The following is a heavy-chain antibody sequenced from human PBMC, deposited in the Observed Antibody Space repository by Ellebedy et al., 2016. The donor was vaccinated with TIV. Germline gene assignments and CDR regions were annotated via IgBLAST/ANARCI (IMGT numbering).Heavy chain of an antibody. Sequence: GGSLRLXXAASGFTFISYAMTWVRQAPGKGLEWVGRIKSKTDGGTTDYAAPVKGRFTISRDDSKNTLYLQMNSLKTEDTAVYYCSVWFDPWGQGTLVTVSS. CDR3: SVWFDP. J-gene: IGHJ5*02. CDR2: IKSKTDGGTT. CDR1: GFTFISYA. V-gene: IGHV3-15*01.